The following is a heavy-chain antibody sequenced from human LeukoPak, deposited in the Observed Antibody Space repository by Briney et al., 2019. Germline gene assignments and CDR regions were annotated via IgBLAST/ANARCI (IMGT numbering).Heavy chain of an antibody. Sequence: SETLSLTCAVSGGSISSGGYSWSWIRQPPGKGLAWIGYIYHSGSTYYNPSLKSRVTISVDRSKNQFSLKLSSVTAADTAVYYCARVYCSGGSCYSHYFDYWGQGTLVTVSS. CDR2: IYHSGST. D-gene: IGHD2-15*01. V-gene: IGHV4-30-2*01. CDR1: GGSISSGGYS. CDR3: ARVYCSGGSCYSHYFDY. J-gene: IGHJ4*02.